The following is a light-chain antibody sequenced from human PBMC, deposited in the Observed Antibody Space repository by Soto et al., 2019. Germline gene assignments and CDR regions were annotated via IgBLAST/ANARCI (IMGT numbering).Light chain of an antibody. CDR3: CSHVGRSTLM. CDR2: EGS. CDR1: SSDIGSYNL. J-gene: IGLJ3*02. V-gene: IGLV2-23*01. Sequence: QSVLTQPASVSGSPGQSITISCTGGSSDIGSYNLVSWYQQHPGKAPKLIIYEGSKRPSGVSDRFSGSKPGNTASLTISGLQAEDEADYYCCSHVGRSTLMFGGGTKLTV.